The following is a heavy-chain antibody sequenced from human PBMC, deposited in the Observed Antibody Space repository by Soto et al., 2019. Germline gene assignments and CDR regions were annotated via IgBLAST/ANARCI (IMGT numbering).Heavy chain of an antibody. CDR1: GYSFTSYW. CDR2: IYPGDSDT. V-gene: IGHV5-51*01. CDR3: ARLRVTMIDKQPYGMDV. D-gene: IGHD3-22*01. J-gene: IGHJ6*02. Sequence: PGESLKISCKGSGYSFTSYWISWVRQMPGKGLEWMGIIYPGDSDTRYSPSFQGQVTISADKSISTAYLQWSSLKASDTAMYYCARLRVTMIDKQPYGMDVWGQGTTVTVSS.